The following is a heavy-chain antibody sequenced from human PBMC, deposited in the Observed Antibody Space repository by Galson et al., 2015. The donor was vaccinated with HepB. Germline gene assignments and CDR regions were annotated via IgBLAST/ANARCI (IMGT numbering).Heavy chain of an antibody. V-gene: IGHV4-31*03. CDR2: ISYSGST. D-gene: IGHD3-10*01. CDR1: GGSISSGGYY. J-gene: IGHJ6*03. Sequence: TLSLTCTVSGGSISSGGYYWSWIRQHPGKGLEWIGYISYSGSTYYNPSLKSRLSISVDTSKNQFSLKLSSVTAADTAIYYCARDLDRGVASYMAVWGKGTTVTVSS. CDR3: ARDLDRGVASYMAV.